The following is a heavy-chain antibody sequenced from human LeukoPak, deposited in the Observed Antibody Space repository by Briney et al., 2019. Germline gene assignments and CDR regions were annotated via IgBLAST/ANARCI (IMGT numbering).Heavy chain of an antibody. CDR3: ARGATVNHYYYYYMDV. Sequence: ASVKVSCKASGYTFTGYQMHWVRQAPGQGLEWIGWINPNSGGTNYAQKFQGRVTMTRDTSISTAYMELSRLRSDDTAVYYCARGATVNHYYYYYMDVWGKGTTVTVSS. CDR1: GYTFTGYQ. V-gene: IGHV1-2*02. J-gene: IGHJ6*03. CDR2: INPNSGGT. D-gene: IGHD4-17*01.